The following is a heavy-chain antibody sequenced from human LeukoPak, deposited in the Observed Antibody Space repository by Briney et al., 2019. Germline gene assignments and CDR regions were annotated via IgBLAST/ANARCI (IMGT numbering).Heavy chain of an antibody. CDR3: ARATYYYYMDV. J-gene: IGHJ6*03. CDR1: GFTFSIYS. CDR2: ISSSSSYI. V-gene: IGHV3-21*01. Sequence: GGSLRLSCAASGFTFSIYSMNWVRQAPGKGLEWVSSISSSSSYIYYADSVNGRFTISRDNAKNSLYLQMNSLRAEDTAVYYCARATYYYYMDVWGKGTTVTVSS.